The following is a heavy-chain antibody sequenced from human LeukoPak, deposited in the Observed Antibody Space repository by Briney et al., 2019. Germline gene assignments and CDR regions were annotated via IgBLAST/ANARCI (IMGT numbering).Heavy chain of an antibody. Sequence: SETLSLTCAVSGVSLSGYYWTWIRQPPGKGLEWIGEINHSGSTNYNPSLKSRVTISVDTSRKQFFLRLSSATAADPAMYYCARASRASGRSFDYWGQGTLVTVSS. CDR2: INHSGST. D-gene: IGHD6-13*01. V-gene: IGHV4-34*01. CDR3: ARASRASGRSFDY. CDR1: GVSLSGYY. J-gene: IGHJ4*02.